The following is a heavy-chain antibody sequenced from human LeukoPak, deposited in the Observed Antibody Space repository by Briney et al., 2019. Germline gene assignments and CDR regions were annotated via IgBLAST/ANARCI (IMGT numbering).Heavy chain of an antibody. CDR2: IYTSGNTKYDPT. V-gene: IGHV4-61*02. D-gene: IGHD1-1*01. CDR1: GVSISSGNYY. J-gene: IGHJ4*02. Sequence: SETLSLTCTVSGVSISSGNYYWSWIRQPAGKGLEWIGRIYTSGNTKYDPTDYNPSRKSRVTISVDTPKNQSSLKLRSVTAADTAVYYCARDRFAAAGIWSDSWGQGTLVTVSS. CDR3: ARDRFAAAGIWSDS.